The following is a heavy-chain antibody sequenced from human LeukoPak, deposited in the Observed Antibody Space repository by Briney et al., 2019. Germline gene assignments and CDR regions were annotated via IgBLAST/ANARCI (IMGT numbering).Heavy chain of an antibody. CDR2: IIPIFGTA. Sequence: ASVKVSCKASGGTFSSYAISWVRQAPGQGLEWMGGIIPIFGTANYAQKFQGRVTITADESTSTAYMELSSPRSEDTAVYYCATGQDIVVVPAAPPGYYGMDVWGKGTTVTVSS. CDR3: ATGQDIVVVPAAPPGYYGMDV. V-gene: IGHV1-69*13. D-gene: IGHD2-2*01. J-gene: IGHJ6*04. CDR1: GGTFSSYA.